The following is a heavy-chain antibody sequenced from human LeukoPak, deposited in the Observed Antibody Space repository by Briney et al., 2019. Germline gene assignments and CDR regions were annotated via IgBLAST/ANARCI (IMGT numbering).Heavy chain of an antibody. CDR2: INPSRGSS. CDR3: ARGSGVDYGGSSGDY. D-gene: IGHD4-23*01. J-gene: IGHJ4*02. CDR1: GYTFTGYY. Sequence: RASVKVSCKASGYTFTGYYMHCVRQAPGQGLEWMGVINPSRGSSSYAQKFQGRVTMTRDMSTSTVYMELSSLRSEDTAVYYCARGSGVDYGGSSGDYWGQGTLVTVSS. V-gene: IGHV1-46*01.